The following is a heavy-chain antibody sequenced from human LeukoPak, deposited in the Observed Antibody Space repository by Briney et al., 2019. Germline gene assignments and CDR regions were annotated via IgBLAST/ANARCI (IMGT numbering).Heavy chain of an antibody. J-gene: IGHJ4*02. V-gene: IGHV3-21*01. CDR3: TRDSGRFRLDY. CDR1: GFTFTTYS. CDR2: ISSGSSAI. D-gene: IGHD6-19*01. Sequence: GGSLRLSCEASGFTFTTYSMTWVRQAPGKGLEWVSIISSGSSAIFSADALKGRFTISRDDAKNLLYLDMNSLRVEDTAVYYRTRDSGRFRLDYWGQGILVTVSS.